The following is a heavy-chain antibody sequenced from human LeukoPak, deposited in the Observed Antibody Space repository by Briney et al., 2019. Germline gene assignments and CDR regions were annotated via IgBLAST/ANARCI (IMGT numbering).Heavy chain of an antibody. D-gene: IGHD3-16*01. CDR1: GFTFSSYW. V-gene: IGHV3-7*01. Sequence: GGSLRLSCAASGFTFSSYWMNWVRQAPGKGLEWVANIKQDGSEKYYVDSAKGRFTISRDNAKNSLYLQMNSLRAEDTAVYYCARVQITWSWAFDIWGQGTMVTVSS. CDR3: ARVQITWSWAFDI. J-gene: IGHJ3*02. CDR2: IKQDGSEK.